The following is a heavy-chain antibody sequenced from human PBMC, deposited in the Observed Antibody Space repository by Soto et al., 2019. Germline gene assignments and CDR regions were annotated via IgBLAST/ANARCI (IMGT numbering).Heavy chain of an antibody. CDR3: ARHGWSDYYYYGMDV. CDR1: GYSFTSYW. Sequence: PGESLKISCKGSGYSFTSYWIGWVRQMPGKGLEWMGIIYPGDSDTRYSPSFQGQVTISADKSISTAYLQWSSLKASDTAMYYCARHGWSDYYYYGMDVWGQGTTVTV. V-gene: IGHV5-51*01. J-gene: IGHJ6*02. CDR2: IYPGDSDT. D-gene: IGHD3-3*01.